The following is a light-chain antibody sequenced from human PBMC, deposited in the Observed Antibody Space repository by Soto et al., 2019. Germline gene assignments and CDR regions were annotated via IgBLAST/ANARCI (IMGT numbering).Light chain of an antibody. CDR1: QSVSSSY. Sequence: EIVLTQSPGTLYLSPGERATLSCRASQSVSSSYLAWYQQKPGQAPRLLIYGASSRATGIPDWFSVSGSGTDFTLTISRLEPEDCAVYYCQQYGSSPRSCGQGTKLEIK. V-gene: IGKV3-20*01. J-gene: IGKJ2*03. CDR2: GAS. CDR3: QQYGSSPRS.